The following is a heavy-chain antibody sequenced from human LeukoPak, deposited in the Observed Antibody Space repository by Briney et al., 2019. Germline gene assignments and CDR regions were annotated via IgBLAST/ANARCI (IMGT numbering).Heavy chain of an antibody. V-gene: IGHV3-74*01. CDR2: INSDGSST. J-gene: IGHJ4*02. CDR1: GFTFSSYW. Sequence: GGSLRLSCAASGFTFSSYWMHWVRQAPGKGLVWVSRINSDGSSTSYADSVKGRFTISRDNAKNTLYLQMDSLRAEGTAMYYCARGTGSYYSLSYWGQGTLVTVSS. CDR3: ARGTGSYYSLSY. D-gene: IGHD1-26*01.